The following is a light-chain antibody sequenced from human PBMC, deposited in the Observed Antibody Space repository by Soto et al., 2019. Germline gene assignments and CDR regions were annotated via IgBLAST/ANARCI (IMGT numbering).Light chain of an antibody. J-gene: IGKJ2*01. CDR2: DAS. V-gene: IGKV1-5*01. Sequence: DIQMTQSPSTLSASVGDRVTITCRASQSINNWLAWYQQKPRKAHKLLIYDASSLQSGVPSRFSGSGSGTEFTITISGMRPDDIATYCCQQSNTYSAFCQGTKLEIK. CDR3: QQSNTYSA. CDR1: QSINNW.